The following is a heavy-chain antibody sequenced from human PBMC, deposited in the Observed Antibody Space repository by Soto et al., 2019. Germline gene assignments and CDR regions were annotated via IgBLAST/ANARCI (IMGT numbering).Heavy chain of an antibody. CDR2: INHSGST. CDR1: GGSFSGYY. J-gene: IGHJ5*02. CDR3: ARVSGAARLGWFDP. Sequence: SETLSLTCAVYGGSFSGYYWSWIRQPPGKGLEWIGEINHSGSTNYNPSLKSRVTISVDTSKNQFSLKLSSVTAADTAVYYCARVSGAARLGWFDPWGQGTLVTVSS. V-gene: IGHV4-34*01. D-gene: IGHD6-6*01.